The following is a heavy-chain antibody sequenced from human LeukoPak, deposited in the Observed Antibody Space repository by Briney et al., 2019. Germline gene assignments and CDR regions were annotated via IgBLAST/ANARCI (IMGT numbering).Heavy chain of an antibody. CDR1: GFTFSSYA. Sequence: GGSLRLSCAASGFTFSSYAMHWVRQAPGKGLEWVAVISYDGSNKYYADSVKGRFTISRDNSKNTLYLQMNSPRAEDTAVYYCARDLAAASWGSYGMDVWGQGTTVTVSS. J-gene: IGHJ6*02. D-gene: IGHD3-16*01. CDR2: ISYDGSNK. CDR3: ARDLAAASWGSYGMDV. V-gene: IGHV3-30*04.